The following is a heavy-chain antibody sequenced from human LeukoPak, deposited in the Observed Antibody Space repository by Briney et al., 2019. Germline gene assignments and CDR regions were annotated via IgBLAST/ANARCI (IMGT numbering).Heavy chain of an antibody. V-gene: IGHV4-59*08. CDR2: VSYSGTP. J-gene: IGHJ6*02. D-gene: IGHD1-26*01. Sequence: SETLSLTCAVNGGSFSGYCWSWIRQPPGKGLEWIGYVSYSGTPDYNPSLKSRITISLDTSRNQFSLQLNSVTAADTAVHYCARQKWDRLTYYYYGMDVWGQGTTVTVSS. CDR3: ARQKWDRLTYYYYGMDV. CDR1: GGSFSGYC.